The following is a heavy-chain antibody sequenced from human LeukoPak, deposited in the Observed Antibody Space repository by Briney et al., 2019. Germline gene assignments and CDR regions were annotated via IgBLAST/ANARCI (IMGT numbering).Heavy chain of an antibody. CDR1: GFTFSDYY. Sequence: GGSLRLSCAASGFTFSDYYMNWIRQAPGKGLEWVSDITTSSSYTNYADSLKGRFTISRDNARNSLYLQIDSLRAEDTAVYYCARGSHYDILTGYSQRHYFDSWGQGTLVTLSS. CDR2: ITTSSSYT. D-gene: IGHD3-9*01. CDR3: ARGSHYDILTGYSQRHYFDS. J-gene: IGHJ4*02. V-gene: IGHV3-11*03.